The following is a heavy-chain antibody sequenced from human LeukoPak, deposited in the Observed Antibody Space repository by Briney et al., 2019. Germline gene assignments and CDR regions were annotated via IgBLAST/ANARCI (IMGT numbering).Heavy chain of an antibody. CDR1: GDSVSSINGA. Sequence: SQTLSLTCAISGDSVSSINGAWNWVRQSPSRGLEWLGRTYYRSKWYSDYAVPIQGRISINPDTSKNQFTLHLISVTPDDTAVYYCARDVATTGWYTFDYWGQGTRVTVSS. CDR3: ARDVATTGWYTFDY. J-gene: IGHJ4*02. V-gene: IGHV6-1*01. CDR2: TYYRSKWYS. D-gene: IGHD6-19*01.